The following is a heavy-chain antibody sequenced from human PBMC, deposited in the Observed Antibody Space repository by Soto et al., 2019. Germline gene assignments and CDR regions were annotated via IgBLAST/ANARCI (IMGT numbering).Heavy chain of an antibody. J-gene: IGHJ2*01. CDR2: IYYSGST. D-gene: IGHD4-17*01. Sequence: QVQLQESGPGLVKPSETLSLTCTVSGGSISSYYWSWLRQPPGQGLAWIGYIYYSGSTNYNPSLKSCMTLLVDEYKNPCSLTRSSVTAADSAVYYCGRVIRARGWYFDLWGRGTLVTVSS. V-gene: IGHV4-59*12. CDR1: GGSISSYY. CDR3: GRVIRARGWYFDL.